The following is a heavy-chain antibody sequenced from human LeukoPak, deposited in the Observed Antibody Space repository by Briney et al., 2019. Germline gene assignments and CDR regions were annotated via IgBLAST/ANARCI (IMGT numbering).Heavy chain of an antibody. Sequence: PGGSLRLSCAASGFTFSSYSMNWVRHAPGKALEWVSSISSSSSYIYYADSVKGRFTISRDHAKNSLYLQMNSLSAEDTVVYYCARAYIVATSLGYWGQGTLVTVSS. CDR2: ISSSSSYI. CDR3: ARAYIVATSLGY. J-gene: IGHJ4*02. CDR1: GFTFSSYS. V-gene: IGHV3-21*01. D-gene: IGHD5-12*01.